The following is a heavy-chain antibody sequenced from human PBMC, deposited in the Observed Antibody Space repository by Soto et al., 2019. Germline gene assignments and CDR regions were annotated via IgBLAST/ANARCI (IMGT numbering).Heavy chain of an antibody. CDR3: AKAFWSGSIVRYYYGMDV. D-gene: IGHD3-3*01. Sequence: GGSLRLSCAASGFTFDDYTMHWVRQAPGKGLEWVSLISWDGGSTYYADSVKGRFTISRDNSKNSLYLQMNSLRTEDTALYYCAKAFWSGSIVRYYYGMDVWGQGTTVTVSS. V-gene: IGHV3-43*01. J-gene: IGHJ6*02. CDR1: GFTFDDYT. CDR2: ISWDGGST.